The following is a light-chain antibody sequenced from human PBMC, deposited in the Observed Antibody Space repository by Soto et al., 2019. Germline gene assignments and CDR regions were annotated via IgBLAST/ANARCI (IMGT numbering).Light chain of an antibody. CDR3: SSYTTSKTYV. V-gene: IGLV2-14*01. Sequence: QSALTQPASVSGYPGQSITISCTGRSSDVGGYNYVSWYQQHPGKAPKFMIYEVSRRPSGVSNRFSGSKSGNTASLTVSGLQAEDEADYYCSSYTTSKTYVFGTGTKVTVL. J-gene: IGLJ1*01. CDR1: SSDVGGYNY. CDR2: EVS.